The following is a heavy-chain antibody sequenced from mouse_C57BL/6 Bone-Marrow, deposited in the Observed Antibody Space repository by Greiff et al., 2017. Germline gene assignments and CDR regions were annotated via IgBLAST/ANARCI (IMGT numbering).Heavy chain of an antibody. CDR3: ARETNWDSMDY. J-gene: IGHJ4*01. CDR1: GYTFTSYW. V-gene: IGHV1-74*01. CDR2: IHPSDSDT. Sequence: VQLQQPGAELVKPGASVKVSCKASGYTFTSYWMHWVKQRPGQGLEWIGRIHPSDSDTNYNHKFKGKATLTVDKSSSTAYMQLCSLTSEDSAVYYCARETNWDSMDYWGQGTSVTVSS. D-gene: IGHD4-1*01.